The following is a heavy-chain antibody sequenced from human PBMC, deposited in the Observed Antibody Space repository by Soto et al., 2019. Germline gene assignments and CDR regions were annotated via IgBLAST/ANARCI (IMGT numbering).Heavy chain of an antibody. CDR1: GFTFSGSA. D-gene: IGHD2-21*02. CDR3: TRHGIEAYCGCDCSLDALDL. J-gene: IGHJ3*01. Sequence: EVQLVESGGGLVQPGGSLKLSCAASGFTFSGSAMHWVRQASGKGLEWVGRIRSKAHSYATAYAASVKGRFTISRDDSKNTAYLQMNSLKTEDTAVYYCTRHGIEAYCGCDCSLDALDLWGQGTMVTVSS. CDR2: IRSKAHSYAT. V-gene: IGHV3-73*02.